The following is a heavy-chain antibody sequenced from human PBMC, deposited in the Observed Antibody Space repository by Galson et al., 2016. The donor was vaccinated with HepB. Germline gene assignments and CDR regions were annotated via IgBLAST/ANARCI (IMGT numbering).Heavy chain of an antibody. J-gene: IGHJ4*02. V-gene: IGHV4-34*01. CDR1: GGSIGYY. D-gene: IGHD5-24*01. Sequence: ETLSLTCAVYGGSIGYYWSWIRQPPGKGLEWIAEINPSGSTSCNPSLKSRVTISVDTSKNRFSLKLNPMTAADTAVYFCARAGHEMATLLEPPFDSWGQGALVTVSS. CDR3: ARAGHEMATLLEPPFDS. CDR2: INPSGST.